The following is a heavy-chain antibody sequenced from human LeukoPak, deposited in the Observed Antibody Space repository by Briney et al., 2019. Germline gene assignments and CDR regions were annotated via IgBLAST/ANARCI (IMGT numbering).Heavy chain of an antibody. J-gene: IGHJ4*02. Sequence: GGSLRLSCAASGFTFSSYWMIWVRQAPGKGLEWVANINQGGSEKFYVDSVRGRFTISRDNAKNSLYLQMNSLRAEDTAVYYCAEGTAGWGQGTLVSVSS. V-gene: IGHV3-7*01. CDR1: GFTFSSYW. CDR2: INQGGSEK. D-gene: IGHD1-1*01. CDR3: AEGTAG.